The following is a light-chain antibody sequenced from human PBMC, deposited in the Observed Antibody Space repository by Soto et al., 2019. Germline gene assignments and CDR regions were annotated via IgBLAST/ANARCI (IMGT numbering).Light chain of an antibody. CDR3: AAWDDSLSGL. Sequence: QSVLTQPPSASGTPGQRVTISCSGSSSNIGSNYVYWYQQLPGTAPKLLNYRNNQRPSGVPDRFSGSKSGTSASLAISGLRSEDEADYYCAAWDDSLSGLFGGGTKVTVL. J-gene: IGLJ2*01. CDR1: SSNIGSNY. CDR2: RNN. V-gene: IGLV1-47*01.